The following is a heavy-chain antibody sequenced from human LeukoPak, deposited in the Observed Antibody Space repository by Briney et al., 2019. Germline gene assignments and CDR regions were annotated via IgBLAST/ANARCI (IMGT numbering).Heavy chain of an antibody. V-gene: IGHV3-33*01. Sequence: PGGSLRLSCAASGFTFSIYGMHWVRQAPGKGLEFVAGIWEDGTNIHYADSVMGRFTISRDNSKNTLYLQMNSLSAEDTVVYFCARAGYNSGWYEYWGQGTLVTVSS. D-gene: IGHD6-19*01. J-gene: IGHJ4*02. CDR2: IWEDGTNI. CDR3: ARAGYNSGWYEY. CDR1: GFTFSIYG.